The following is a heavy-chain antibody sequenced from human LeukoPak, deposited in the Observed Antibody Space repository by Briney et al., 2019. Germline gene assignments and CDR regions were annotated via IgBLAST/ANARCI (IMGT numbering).Heavy chain of an antibody. D-gene: IGHD1-26*01. Sequence: SETLSLTCTVSGGSISSYYWSWIRQPPGKGLEWIGYIYYSGSTNYNPSLKSRVTISVDTSKNQFSLKLSSVTAADTAVYYCARGQGGSYYAPIPFDYWGQGTLVTVSS. CDR2: IYYSGST. CDR1: GGSISSYY. J-gene: IGHJ4*02. V-gene: IGHV4-59*01. CDR3: ARGQGGSYYAPIPFDY.